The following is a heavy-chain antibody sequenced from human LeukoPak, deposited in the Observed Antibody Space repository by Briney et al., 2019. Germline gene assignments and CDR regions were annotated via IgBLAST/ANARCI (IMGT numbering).Heavy chain of an antibody. CDR1: GDSSSNFY. CDR3: ARVVAATSWFAP. CDR2: IYYSGTT. Sequence: SETLSLTCTVSGDSSSNFYWSWIRQSPGKGLEWIGYIYYSGTTNYNPSLKSRVTISLDTSKSQFSLKLISVTAADTAVYYCARVVAATSWFAPWGQGTLVTVSS. V-gene: IGHV4-59*01. D-gene: IGHD2-15*01. J-gene: IGHJ5*02.